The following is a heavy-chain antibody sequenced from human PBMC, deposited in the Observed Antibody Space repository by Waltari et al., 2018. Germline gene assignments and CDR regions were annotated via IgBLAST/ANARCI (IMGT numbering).Heavy chain of an antibody. CDR2: VESDGTSA. V-gene: IGHV3-74*01. D-gene: IGHD3-16*01. J-gene: IGHJ4*02. CDR3: ARAIELTSVWTIDN. Sequence: EVQLVESGGGLVQSGGSLRLSCAASGFSLSRHCMHLVRQGPGNGLVWVSRVESDGTSAAYADSVKGRFIISTDNAQNTLYLQMNSLRAEDTGVYYCARAIELTSVWTIDNWGQGTLVTVSS. CDR1: GFSLSRHC.